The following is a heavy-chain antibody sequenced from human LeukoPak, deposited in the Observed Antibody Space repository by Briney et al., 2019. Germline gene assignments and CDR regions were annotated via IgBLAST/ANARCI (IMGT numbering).Heavy chain of an antibody. Sequence: PSETLSLTCAVYGGSFSGYYWSWIRQPPGKGLEWIGEINHSGSTNYNPSLKSRVTISVDTSKNQFSLKLSSVTAADTAVYYCARGQRVRGVIHNWFDPWGQGTLVTVSS. D-gene: IGHD3-10*01. CDR2: INHSGST. CDR1: GGSFSGYY. V-gene: IGHV4-34*01. J-gene: IGHJ5*02. CDR3: ARGQRVRGVIHNWFDP.